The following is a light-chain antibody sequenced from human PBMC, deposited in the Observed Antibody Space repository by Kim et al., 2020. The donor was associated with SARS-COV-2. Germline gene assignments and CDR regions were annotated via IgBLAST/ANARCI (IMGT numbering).Light chain of an antibody. V-gene: IGKV1-27*01. CDR3: QNYNSAPRT. CDR1: QDINNY. CDR2: AAT. Sequence: GDRVTITCRASQDINNYLAWYQQKPGEVPQLLIYAATALQSGVPSRVSGSGSGADFTLTIGGLQPEDVGTYYCQNYNSAPRTFGQGTKVE. J-gene: IGKJ1*01.